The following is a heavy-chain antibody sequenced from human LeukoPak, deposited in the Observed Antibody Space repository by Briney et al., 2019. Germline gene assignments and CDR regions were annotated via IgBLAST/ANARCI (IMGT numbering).Heavy chain of an antibody. Sequence: ASVSVSCKASGYTFTSYYMHWVRQAPGQGLEWMGIINPSGGSTSYAQKFQGRVTITRDMSTSTVYMELSSLRSEDTAVYYCARDRFYYDSSALSGWYFDLWGRGTLVTVSS. J-gene: IGHJ2*01. V-gene: IGHV1-46*01. CDR2: INPSGGST. D-gene: IGHD3-22*01. CDR3: ARDRFYYDSSALSGWYFDL. CDR1: GYTFTSYY.